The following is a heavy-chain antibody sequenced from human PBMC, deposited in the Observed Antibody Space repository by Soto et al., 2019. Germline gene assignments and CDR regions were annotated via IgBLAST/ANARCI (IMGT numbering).Heavy chain of an antibody. CDR1: GFTFSSIW. J-gene: IGHJ4*02. Sequence: EVQLVESGGGLVQTGGSLRLSCAASGFTFSSIWMHWVRKAPGKGLVWVSCINSDGSTTSYADSVKGRFTISRDNAKNTLYLQMNILTAEDTAVYYCVRDIRWGQGTLVTVSS. CDR2: INSDGSTT. V-gene: IGHV3-74*01. CDR3: VRDIR.